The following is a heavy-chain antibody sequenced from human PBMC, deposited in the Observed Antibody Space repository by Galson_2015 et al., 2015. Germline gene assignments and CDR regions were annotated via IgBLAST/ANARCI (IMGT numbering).Heavy chain of an antibody. CDR3: AKDMDSGSYVRAFDI. Sequence: SLRLSCAASGFTFSSYGMHWVRQAPGKGLEWVAVISYDGSNKYYADSVKGRFTISRDNSKNTLYLQMNSLRAEDTAVYYCAKDMDSGSYVRAFDIWGQGTMVTVSS. D-gene: IGHD1-26*01. J-gene: IGHJ3*02. CDR1: GFTFSSYG. V-gene: IGHV3-30*18. CDR2: ISYDGSNK.